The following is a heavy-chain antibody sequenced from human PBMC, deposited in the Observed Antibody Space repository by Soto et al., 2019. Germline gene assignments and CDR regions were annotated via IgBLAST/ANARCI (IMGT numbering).Heavy chain of an antibody. J-gene: IGHJ4*02. V-gene: IGHV4-59*01. D-gene: IGHD1-7*01. CDR1: GGSINNYY. CDR3: ARRQDWNYLFDN. Sequence: SETLSLTCTVSGGSINNYYWSWIRQSPVRGLEWIGCSYYSGTTNYNPSLSSRVTISIGASKTQFSLRLRSVTDADTAVYYCARRQDWNYLFDNWGPGILVSVSS. CDR2: SYYSGTT.